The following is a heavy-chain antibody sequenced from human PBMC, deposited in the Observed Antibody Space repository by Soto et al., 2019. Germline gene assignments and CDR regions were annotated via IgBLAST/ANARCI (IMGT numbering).Heavy chain of an antibody. Sequence: QVHLQQWGAGLLKPSETLSLTCCVYAESFSGYFWNWIRPPPGKGLEWIGELNHSGNIHYNPSLRSRVTISLDPYHNQCSLNLSSVTAADTAVYYCARGQWLQRSEYCGHGTIVTVSS. CDR3: ARGQWLQRSEY. V-gene: IGHV4-34*01. J-gene: IGHJ4*01. D-gene: IGHD6-19*01. CDR2: LNHSGNI. CDR1: AESFSGYF.